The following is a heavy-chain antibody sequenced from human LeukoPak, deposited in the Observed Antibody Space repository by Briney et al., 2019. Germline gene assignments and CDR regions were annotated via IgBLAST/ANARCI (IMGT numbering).Heavy chain of an antibody. Sequence: ETLSLTCTVSGGSISSYYWSWIRQLPGKGLEWVSAISGSGGSTYYADSVKGRFTISRDNSKNTLYLQMNSLRAADTAVYYCAKWSAYFDYWGQGTLVTVSS. CDR2: ISGSGGST. V-gene: IGHV3-23*01. J-gene: IGHJ4*02. CDR1: GGSISSYY. CDR3: AKWSAYFDY.